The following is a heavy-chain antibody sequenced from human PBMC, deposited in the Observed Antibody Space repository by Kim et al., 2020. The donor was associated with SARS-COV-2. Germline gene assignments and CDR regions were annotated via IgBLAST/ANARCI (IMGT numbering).Heavy chain of an antibody. CDR3: ARGQGNSDYYFDY. CDR1: GGSISSGDYY. Sequence: SETLSLTCTVSGGSISSGDYYWSWIRQPPGKGLEWIGYIYYSGSTYYNPSLKSRVTISVDTSKNQFSLKLSSVTAADTAVYYCARGQGNSDYYFDYWGQGTLVTVSS. J-gene: IGHJ4*02. V-gene: IGHV4-30-4*01. D-gene: IGHD4-4*01. CDR2: IYYSGST.